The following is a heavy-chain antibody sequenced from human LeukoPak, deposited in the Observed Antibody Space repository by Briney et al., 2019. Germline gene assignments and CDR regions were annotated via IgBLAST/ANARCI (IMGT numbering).Heavy chain of an antibody. CDR1: GGSISSYY. D-gene: IGHD3-10*01. CDR2: IYTSGST. CDR3: ARDSPYYYGSGSYYWSGYYYYMDV. Sequence: SETLSLTCTVSGGSISSYYWSWIRQPAGKGLEWIGRIYTSGSTNYNPSLKSRVTMSVDASKNQFSLKLSSVTAADTAVYYCARDSPYYYGSGSYYWSGYYYYMDVWGKGTTVTISS. V-gene: IGHV4-4*07. J-gene: IGHJ6*03.